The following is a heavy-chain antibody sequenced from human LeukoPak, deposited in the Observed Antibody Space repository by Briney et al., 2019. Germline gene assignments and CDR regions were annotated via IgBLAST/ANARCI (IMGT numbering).Heavy chain of an antibody. V-gene: IGHV3-53*01. J-gene: IGHJ5*02. CDR3: ARLVLLWFGEFPNWFDP. CDR2: IYSGGKT. D-gene: IGHD3-10*01. Sequence: GGSLRLSCAASGFTVSNNYMSWLRQAPGKGLEWVSLIYSGGKTYYADSVKGRFIISRDNSKNTLYLQMNSLRAEDTAVYYCARLVLLWFGEFPNWFDPWGQGTLVTVSS. CDR1: GFTVSNNY.